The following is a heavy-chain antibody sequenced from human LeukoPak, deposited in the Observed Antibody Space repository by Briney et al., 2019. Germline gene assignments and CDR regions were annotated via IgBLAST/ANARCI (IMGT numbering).Heavy chain of an antibody. J-gene: IGHJ5*02. Sequence: GGSLRLSCVASGFTFSGYWMHWVRQVPGKGLVWVSRIYSDGSRTNYADSAKGRFTISRDNAENTLYLQMNSLRAEDTAVYHCARDLCTSTGCQYWFDPWGQGTLVTVSS. CDR1: GFTFSGYW. CDR3: ARDLCTSTGCQYWFDP. D-gene: IGHD2-2*01. V-gene: IGHV3-74*01. CDR2: IYSDGSRT.